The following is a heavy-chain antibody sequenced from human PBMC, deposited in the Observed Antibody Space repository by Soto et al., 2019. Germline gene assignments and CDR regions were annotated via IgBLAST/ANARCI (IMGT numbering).Heavy chain of an antibody. CDR1: GYTFVDYA. CDR3: SREAIVAENWFDP. V-gene: IGHV1-3*01. J-gene: IGHJ5*02. D-gene: IGHD5-12*01. Sequence: QVQLVQSGAEVKRPGASVKVSCRASGYTFVDYALHWVRQAPGQGLEWVGWLNPNTGNIKYSHKFEDRVSITRDTATSTAYMELRVLRSEDTAVYFCSREAIVAENWFDPWGQGTLVTVSS. CDR2: LNPNTGNI.